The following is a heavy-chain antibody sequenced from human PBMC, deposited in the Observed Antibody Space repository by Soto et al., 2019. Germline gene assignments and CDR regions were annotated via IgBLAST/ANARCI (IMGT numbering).Heavy chain of an antibody. CDR2: IYSDGST. CDR3: ATLTKYDILSGFYPC. CDR1: GFTVNSNY. V-gene: IGHV3-66*01. D-gene: IGHD3-9*01. J-gene: IGHJ4*02. Sequence: EVQLVEAGGGLVQPGGSLRLSCAASGFTVNSNYMSWVRQAPGKGLEWVSVIYSDGSTYYADSVKGSFIISRDNSNNTLYFQLKSLRAEDTAVYYCATLTKYDILSGFYPCWGQGTLVTVSS.